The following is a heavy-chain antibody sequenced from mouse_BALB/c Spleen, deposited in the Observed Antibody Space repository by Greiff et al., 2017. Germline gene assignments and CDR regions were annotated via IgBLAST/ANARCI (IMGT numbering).Heavy chain of an antibody. CDR1: GFNIKDTY. J-gene: IGHJ4*01. V-gene: IGHV14-3*02. CDR2: IDPANGNT. Sequence: VQLQQSGAELVKPGASVKLSCTASGFNIKDTYMHWVKQRPEQGLEWIGRIDPANGNTKYDPKFQGKATITADTSSNTAYLQRSSLTSEDTAVYYCARGTTVPHDAMDYWGQGTSVTVSS. CDR3: ARGTTVPHDAMDY. D-gene: IGHD1-1*01.